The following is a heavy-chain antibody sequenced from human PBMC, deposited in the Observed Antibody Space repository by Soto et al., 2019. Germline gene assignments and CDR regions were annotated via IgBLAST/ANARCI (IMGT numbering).Heavy chain of an antibody. J-gene: IGHJ4*02. CDR1: GFSLSNARMG. D-gene: IGHD3-3*01. CDR3: ARALGVFPTYYFDY. Sequence: QVTLKESGPVLVKPTETLTLTCTVSGFSLSNARMGVSWIRQPPGKALEWLAHIFSNDKKSYSTSLKSRLTISKDTSKSQVVLTMTNMDPVDTATYYCARALGVFPTYYFDYWGQGTLVTVSS. CDR2: IFSNDKK. V-gene: IGHV2-26*01.